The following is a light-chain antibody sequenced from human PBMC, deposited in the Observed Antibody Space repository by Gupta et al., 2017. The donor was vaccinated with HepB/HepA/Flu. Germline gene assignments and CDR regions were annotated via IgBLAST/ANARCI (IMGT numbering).Light chain of an antibody. V-gene: IGLV3-19*01. CDR2: GEN. Sequence: SELTQDCAVSAALGQTVRITCQGDSLGSSYANWYQQKPGQAPLFVLYGENSRPSGIPDRISGSRSGNTASLTITGAEPEDEADYYWHSRDTIDNLSAFGGGTELTVL. CDR1: SLGSSY. J-gene: IGLJ2*01. CDR3: HSRDTIDNLSA.